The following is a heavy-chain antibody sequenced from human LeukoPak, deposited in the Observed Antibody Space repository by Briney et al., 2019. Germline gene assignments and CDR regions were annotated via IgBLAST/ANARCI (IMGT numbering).Heavy chain of an antibody. CDR3: ARDPPFWSGRYYYYGMDV. Sequence: GGSLRLSCAASGFTFSNYGMHWVRQAPGKGLEWVAVISYDGSNKYYADSVKGRFTISRDNSKNTLYLQMNSLRAEDTAVYYCARDPPFWSGRYYYYGMDVWGQGTTVTVSS. V-gene: IGHV3-30*03. CDR2: ISYDGSNK. J-gene: IGHJ6*02. D-gene: IGHD3-3*01. CDR1: GFTFSNYG.